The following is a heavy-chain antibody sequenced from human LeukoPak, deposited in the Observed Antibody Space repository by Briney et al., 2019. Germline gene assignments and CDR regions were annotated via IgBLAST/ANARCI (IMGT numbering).Heavy chain of an antibody. J-gene: IGHJ5*02. CDR2: IYTSGST. CDR1: GGSISSSSYY. V-gene: IGHV4-61*02. D-gene: IGHD2-2*01. Sequence: SETLSLTCTVSGGSISSSSYYWGWIRQPAGKGLEWIGRIYTSGSTNYNPSLKSRVTISVDTSKNQFSLKLSSVTAADTAVYYCARDRGCSSTSCYNWFDPWGQGTLVTVSS. CDR3: ARDRGCSSTSCYNWFDP.